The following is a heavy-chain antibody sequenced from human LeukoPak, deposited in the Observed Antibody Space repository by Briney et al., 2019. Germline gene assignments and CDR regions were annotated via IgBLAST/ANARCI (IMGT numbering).Heavy chain of an antibody. V-gene: IGHV1-46*01. CDR2: INPSGGST. J-gene: IGHJ4*02. CDR1: GYIFASSY. Sequence: GASVKVSCKASGYIFASSYMHWVRQAPRQGLEWMGIINPSGGSTSYAQRFQGRVTMTRDTSTSTVYMELSSLRSEDTAVYYCARSSDNWNYEIDYWGQGTLVTVSS. D-gene: IGHD1-7*01. CDR3: ARSSDNWNYEIDY.